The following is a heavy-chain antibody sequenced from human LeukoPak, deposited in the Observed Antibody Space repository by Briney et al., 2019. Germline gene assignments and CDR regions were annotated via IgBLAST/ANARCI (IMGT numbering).Heavy chain of an antibody. CDR3: ARDHSNLNYYDSNFDY. J-gene: IGHJ4*02. Sequence: GGSLRLSCAASGFNFSSYWMGWVRQAPGKGLEWVANIKQNGSEKYYVGSVKGRFTIFRDNDKNSLYLQMNSLGAEDTAVYYCARDHSNLNYYDSNFDYWGQGTLVTVSS. V-gene: IGHV3-7*01. CDR1: GFNFSSYW. CDR2: IKQNGSEK. D-gene: IGHD3-22*01.